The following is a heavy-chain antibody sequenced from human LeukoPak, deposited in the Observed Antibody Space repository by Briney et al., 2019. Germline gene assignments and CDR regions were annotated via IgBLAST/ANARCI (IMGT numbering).Heavy chain of an antibody. V-gene: IGHV1-8*02. J-gene: IGHJ6*03. D-gene: IGHD3-9*01. CDR3: ARVWVEFDWLHYYYYYMDV. Sequence: GASVKVSCKASGYTFTSYYMHWVRQATGQGLEWMGWMNPNSGNTGYAQKFQGRVTMTRNTSISTAYMELSSLRSEDTAVYYCARVWVEFDWLHYYYYYMDVWGKGTTVTISS. CDR2: MNPNSGNT. CDR1: GYTFTSYY.